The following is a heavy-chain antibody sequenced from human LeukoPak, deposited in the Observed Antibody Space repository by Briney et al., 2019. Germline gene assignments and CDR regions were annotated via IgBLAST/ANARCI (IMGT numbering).Heavy chain of an antibody. D-gene: IGHD2-2*01. CDR1: GYTFTSYD. CDR3: ARGGRYCSSTNCSNWFDP. Sequence: ASVKVSCKASGYTFTSYDINWVRQATGQGLEWMGWMNPNSGNTGYAQKFQGRVTMTRNNSISTAYMELSSLRSEDTAVYYCARGGRYCSSTNCSNWFDPWGQGTLVTVSS. V-gene: IGHV1-8*01. CDR2: MNPNSGNT. J-gene: IGHJ5*02.